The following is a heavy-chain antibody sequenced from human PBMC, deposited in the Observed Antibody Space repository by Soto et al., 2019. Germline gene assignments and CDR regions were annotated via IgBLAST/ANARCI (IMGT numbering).Heavy chain of an antibody. CDR3: AKADTGWFAP. Sequence: GGSLRLSCAASGFTFSSYGMHWVRQAPGKGLEWVAAISGGRSSTTYAESVKGRFTISRDNSKNSLYLQMNNLRADDTAIYYCAKADTGWFAPWGRGTLVTAPQ. CDR2: ISGGRSST. V-gene: IGHV3-30*18. CDR1: GFTFSSYG. J-gene: IGHJ5*02. D-gene: IGHD3-10*01.